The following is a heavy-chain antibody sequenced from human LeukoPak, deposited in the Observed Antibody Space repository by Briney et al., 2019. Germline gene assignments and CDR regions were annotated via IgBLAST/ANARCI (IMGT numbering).Heavy chain of an antibody. CDR2: ISSSGSTI. D-gene: IGHD3-9*01. J-gene: IGHJ6*03. CDR1: GFTFSDYY. CDR3: ARDLAYYDILTGPRNYMDV. V-gene: IGHV3-11*01. Sequence: GGSLRLSCAACGFTFSDYYMSWIRQAPGKGLEWVSYISSSGSTINYADSVKGRFTISRDNAKNSLYLQMNSLRVEDTAAYYCARDLAYYDILTGPRNYMDVWGKGTTVTISS.